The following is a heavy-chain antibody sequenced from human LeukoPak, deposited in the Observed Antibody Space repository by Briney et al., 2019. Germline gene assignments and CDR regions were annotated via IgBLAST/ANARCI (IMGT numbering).Heavy chain of an antibody. CDR1: GGSIGTYY. CDR2: VYYFART. V-gene: IGHV4-59*01. D-gene: IGHD1-26*01. J-gene: IGHJ4*02. Sequence: AEPLSLTCTVSGGSIGTYYWSWIRQPPGKGLEWIGYVYYFARTDYNPSLESRATISVDASKNQFSLKVRSVTAQDTAVYYCAKLGSPRAYWGQGILVTVSS. CDR3: AKLGSPRAY.